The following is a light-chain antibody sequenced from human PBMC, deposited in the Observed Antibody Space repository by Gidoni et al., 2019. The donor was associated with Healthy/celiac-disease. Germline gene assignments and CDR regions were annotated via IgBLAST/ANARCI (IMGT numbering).Light chain of an antibody. CDR2: GAS. Sequence: EIVFTQSPGTLSLSPGERATLSCRASQRVSSSYLAWYQQKPGQAPRLLIYGASSRATGIPDRFSGSGSGTDFTLTISRLEPEDFAVYYCQQYGSSLVTFGQGTKLEIK. J-gene: IGKJ2*01. CDR1: QRVSSSY. V-gene: IGKV3-20*01. CDR3: QQYGSSLVT.